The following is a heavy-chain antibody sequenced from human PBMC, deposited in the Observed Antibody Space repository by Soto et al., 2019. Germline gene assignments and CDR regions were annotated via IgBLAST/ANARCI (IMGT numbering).Heavy chain of an antibody. J-gene: IGHJ6*02. Sequence: QVQLVQSGADVKKPGSSVKVSCKASGGTFSRSTISWVRQAPGQGLEWMGMIIPLLNIPNYAQNFQGRVMMTAAISTPTVYMECSSLKSEETAVYYCARDRGLGSAVGGKMVNRYGLDGWGQGTPVTVSS. CDR2: IIPLLNIP. D-gene: IGHD4-17*01. V-gene: IGHV1-69*08. CDR3: ARDRGLGSAVGGKMVNRYGLDG. CDR1: GGTFSRST.